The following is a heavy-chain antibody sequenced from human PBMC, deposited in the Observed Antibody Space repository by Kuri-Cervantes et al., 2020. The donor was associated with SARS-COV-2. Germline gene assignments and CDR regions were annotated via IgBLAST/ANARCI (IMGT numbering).Heavy chain of an antibody. CDR3: AGSSKYYYYMDV. V-gene: IGHV4-34*01. D-gene: IGHD2-2*01. Sequence: SQTLLLTCAVYGGSFSGYYWSWIRQPPGKGLEWIGEINHSGSTNYNPSLKSRVTISVDTSKNQFSLKLSSVTAADTAVYYCAGSSKYYYYMDVWGKGTTVTVSS. J-gene: IGHJ6*03. CDR1: GGSFSGYY. CDR2: INHSGST.